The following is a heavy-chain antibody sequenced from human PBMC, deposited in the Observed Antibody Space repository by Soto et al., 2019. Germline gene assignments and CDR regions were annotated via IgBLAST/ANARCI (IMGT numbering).Heavy chain of an antibody. CDR2: ISSSSSTI. J-gene: IGHJ3*02. D-gene: IGHD3-22*01. Sequence: EVQLVESGGGLVQPGGSLRLSCAASGFTFSSYSMNWVRQAPGQGLEWVSYISSSSSTIYYAESVKGRFTISRDNANNALYRQMNSLRDEDTAVYYCARDSDYDSSGYYYGSDDRNDAFDIWGQGTMVTVSS. CDR3: ARDSDYDSSGYYYGSDDRNDAFDI. V-gene: IGHV3-48*02. CDR1: GFTFSSYS.